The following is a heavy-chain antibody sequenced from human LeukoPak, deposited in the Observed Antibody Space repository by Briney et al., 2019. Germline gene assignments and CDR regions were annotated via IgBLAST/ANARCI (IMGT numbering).Heavy chain of an antibody. CDR3: AKGEYSSSWSHYYYMDV. CDR1: GFTFSSYA. D-gene: IGHD6-13*01. J-gene: IGHJ6*03. V-gene: IGHV3-23*01. CDR2: ISGSGGST. Sequence: QTGGSLRLSCAASGFTFSSYAMSWVRQAPGKGLEWVSAISGSGGSTYYADSVKGRFTISRDNSKNTLYLQMNSLRAEDTAVYYCAKGEYSSSWSHYYYMDVWGKGTTVTVSS.